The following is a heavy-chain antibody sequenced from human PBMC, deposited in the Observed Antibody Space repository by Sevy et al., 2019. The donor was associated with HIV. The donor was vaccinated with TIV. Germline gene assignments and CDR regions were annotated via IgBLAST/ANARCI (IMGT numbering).Heavy chain of an antibody. CDR1: GFIFSNYG. Sequence: GGSLRLSCGTSGFIFSNYGFHWVRQAPGKGLEWVAFIDYDENKRYYADSVKDRFTISRDNSKNTLYLQMNSLRPEDTAVFYCAILGSDHDFWRGGYQGLDVWGLGTTVTVSS. CDR2: IDYDENKR. D-gene: IGHD3-3*01. CDR3: AILGSDHDFWRGGYQGLDV. J-gene: IGHJ6*02. V-gene: IGHV3-30*02.